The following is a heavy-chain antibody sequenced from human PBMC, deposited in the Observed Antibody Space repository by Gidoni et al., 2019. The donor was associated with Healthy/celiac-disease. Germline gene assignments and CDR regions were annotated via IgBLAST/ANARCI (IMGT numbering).Heavy chain of an antibody. CDR2: IYHSGST. V-gene: IGHV4-30-2*01. J-gene: IGHJ4*02. CDR3: DSRADDFWSGYYGLDY. Sequence: QLQLQESGSGLVKPSPTLSLTCAVSGGSISSGGYSWSWIRQPPGKGLEWIGYIYHSGSTYYNPSLKSRVTISVDRSKNQFSLKLSSVTAADTAVYYCDSRADDFWSGYYGLDYWGQGTLVTVSS. D-gene: IGHD3-3*01. CDR1: GGSISSGGYS.